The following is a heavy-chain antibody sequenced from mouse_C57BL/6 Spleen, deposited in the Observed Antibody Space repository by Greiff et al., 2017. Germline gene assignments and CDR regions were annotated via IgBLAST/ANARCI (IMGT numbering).Heavy chain of an antibody. V-gene: IGHV1-54*01. D-gene: IGHD1-1*01. CDR1: GYAFTNYL. CDR2: INPGSGGT. J-gene: IGHJ3*01. CDR3: ARNRYYGSSYEWFAY. Sequence: QVQLKESGAELVRPGTSVKVSCKASGYAFTNYLIEWVKQRPGQGLEWIGVINPGSGGTNYNEKLKGKATLTADKSSSTAYMQLSSLPSEDSAVYFCARNRYYGSSYEWFAYWGQGTLVTVSA.